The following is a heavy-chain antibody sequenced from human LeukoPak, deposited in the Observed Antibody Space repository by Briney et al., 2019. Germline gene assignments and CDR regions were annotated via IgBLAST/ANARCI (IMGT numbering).Heavy chain of an antibody. J-gene: IGHJ3*02. V-gene: IGHV1-2*02. Sequence: GASVKVSCKASGYTFTGYYMHWVRQAPGQGLEWMGWINPNSGGTNYAQKFQERVTITRDMSTSTAYMELSSLRSEDTAVYYCAVPSLRLGELFDAFDIWGQGTMVTVSS. CDR1: GYTFTGYY. CDR2: INPNSGGT. CDR3: AVPSLRLGELFDAFDI. D-gene: IGHD3-16*01.